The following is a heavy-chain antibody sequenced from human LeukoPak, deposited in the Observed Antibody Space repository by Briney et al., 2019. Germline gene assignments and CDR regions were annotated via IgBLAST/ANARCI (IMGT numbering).Heavy chain of an antibody. V-gene: IGHV3-7*03. D-gene: IGHD2-8*01. Sequence: PGGSLRLSCTASGFTFSNYWMAWVRQAPGKGLEWVAHIKEDGSEKYYVDSVKGRFIISRDNAKTSLFLQMNNLSAEDTAVYYCVREYGYSWGQGTPFTVSS. J-gene: IGHJ4*02. CDR1: GFTFSNYW. CDR2: IKEDGSEK. CDR3: VREYGYS.